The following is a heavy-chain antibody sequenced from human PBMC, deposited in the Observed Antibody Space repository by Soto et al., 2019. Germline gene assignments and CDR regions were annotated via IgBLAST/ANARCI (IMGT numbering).Heavy chain of an antibody. CDR1: GYTFTGYY. Sequence: QVQLVQSGAEVKKPGASVKVSCKASGYTFTGYYMHWVRQAPGQGPEWMGWINPNSGGTTYAQKVKGRVTVTRDTSISTAYMELSSLRSDDTAVYYCARGGSSSLDYWGQGTLVTVSS. J-gene: IGHJ4*02. CDR3: ARGGSSSLDY. V-gene: IGHV1-2*02. D-gene: IGHD6-6*01. CDR2: INPNSGGT.